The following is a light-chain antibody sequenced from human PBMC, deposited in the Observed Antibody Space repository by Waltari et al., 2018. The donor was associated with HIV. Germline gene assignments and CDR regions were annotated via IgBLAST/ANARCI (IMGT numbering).Light chain of an antibody. CDR2: AAT. CDR1: QGISNY. Sequence: DIQMTQSPSSLSASVGDSVTITCRASQGISNYLAWYQQKPAKIPTLLIYAATSLHSGFPSRCSGSGSATDFTLTIDCLQPEDVATYYCQKYDSAPRTFGQGTKVEI. V-gene: IGKV1-27*01. J-gene: IGKJ1*01. CDR3: QKYDSAPRT.